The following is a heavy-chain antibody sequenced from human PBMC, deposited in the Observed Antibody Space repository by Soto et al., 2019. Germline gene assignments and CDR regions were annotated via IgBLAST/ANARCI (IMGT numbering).Heavy chain of an antibody. CDR2: INTDGGSS. CDR3: AREAGYCSRTSCYRRAFDT. V-gene: IGHV3-74*03. CDR1: GFTFSGHW. D-gene: IGHD2-2*01. Sequence: EVQLVESGGDLVQPGGSLRLSCAASGFTFSGHWMHWVRQVPGKGREWVSSINTDGGSSAYADSVKGRFTISRDNAKNTLYLQMNGLRAEDTAVYYCAREAGYCSRTSCYRRAFDTWGQGTTVTVSS. J-gene: IGHJ3*02.